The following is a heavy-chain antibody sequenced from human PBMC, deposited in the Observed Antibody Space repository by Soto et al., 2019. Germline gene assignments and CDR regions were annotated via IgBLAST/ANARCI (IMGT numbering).Heavy chain of an antibody. V-gene: IGHV3-21*01. CDR2: ISSSSSYI. Sequence: GGSLRLSCAASGFTFSSYSMNWVRQAPGKGLEWVSSISSSSSYIYYADSVKGRFTISRDNAKNSLYLQMNSLRAEDTAVYYCARGRTTVTTNRRVDWFDPWGQGTLVTVSS. D-gene: IGHD4-17*01. J-gene: IGHJ5*02. CDR3: ARGRTTVTTNRRVDWFDP. CDR1: GFTFSSYS.